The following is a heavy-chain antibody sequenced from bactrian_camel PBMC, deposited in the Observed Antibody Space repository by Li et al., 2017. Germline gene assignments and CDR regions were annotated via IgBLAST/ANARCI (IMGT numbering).Heavy chain of an antibody. D-gene: IGHD1*01. CDR2: IDSDSSNT. CDR3: ATGATWSRF. V-gene: IGHV3-2*01. CDR1: GFTFSSYG. J-gene: IGHJ4*01. Sequence: VQLVESGGGLVQPGGSLRLSCAASGFTFSSYGMSWVRQAPGKGLERVSGIDSDSSNTYYADSVKGRFTISRDNAKNTLYLQMGSLKSEDTALYYCATGATWSRFWGQGTQVTVS.